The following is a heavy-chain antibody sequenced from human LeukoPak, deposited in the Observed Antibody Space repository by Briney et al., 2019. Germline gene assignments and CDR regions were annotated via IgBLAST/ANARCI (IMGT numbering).Heavy chain of an antibody. CDR2: IYTSGST. CDR3: ARDSSGWSLDAFDI. J-gene: IGHJ3*02. V-gene: IGHV4-61*02. CDR1: GGSISSGSYY. Sequence: SQTLSLTCTVSGGSISSGSYYWSWIRQPAGKGLEWIGRIYTSGSTNYNPSLKSRVTISVDTSKNQFSLKLSSVTAADTAVYYCARDSSGWSLDAFDIWGQGTMVTVSS. D-gene: IGHD6-19*01.